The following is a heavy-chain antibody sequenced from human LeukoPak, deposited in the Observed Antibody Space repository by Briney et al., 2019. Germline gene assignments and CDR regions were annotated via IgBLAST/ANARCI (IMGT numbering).Heavy chain of an antibody. Sequence: SVKVSCKASGGTFSTDALAWVRQVPGQGPEWMGRIIPVFGTTNYAETFQGRVTITADISTSTAYMQLSSLRSEDTAVYYCAREAGIAITGTIWYFDLWGRGALVTVSS. CDR1: GGTFSTDA. CDR3: AREAGIAITGTIWYFDL. CDR2: IIPVFGTT. D-gene: IGHD1/OR15-1a*01. J-gene: IGHJ2*01. V-gene: IGHV1-69*06.